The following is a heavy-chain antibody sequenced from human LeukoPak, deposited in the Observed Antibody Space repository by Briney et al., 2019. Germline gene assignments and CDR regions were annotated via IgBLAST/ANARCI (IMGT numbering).Heavy chain of an antibody. D-gene: IGHD3-22*01. V-gene: IGHV4-39*07. CDR2: IYYSGST. CDR1: GGSIGSRTYY. CDR3: ARSPSGYYLGRFDP. J-gene: IGHJ5*02. Sequence: SETLSLTCTVSGGSIGSRTYYWGWIRQPPGKGLEWIGSIYYSGSTYYNPSLKSRVTISVDTSKNQFSLKLSSVTAADTAVYYCARSPSGYYLGRFDPWGQGTLVTVSS.